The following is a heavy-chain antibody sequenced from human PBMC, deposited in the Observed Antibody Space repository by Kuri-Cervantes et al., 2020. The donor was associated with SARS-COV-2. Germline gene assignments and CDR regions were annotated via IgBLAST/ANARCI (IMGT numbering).Heavy chain of an antibody. CDR3: ARYSSSSSHYYYYMDV. Sequence: GESLKISCTSSGFTFSNYGMHWVRQAPGKGLEWVAFIRYDGSNKYYADSVKGRFTISRDNSKNTLYLQMNSLRAEDTAVYYCARYSSSSSHYYYYMDVWGKGTTVTVSS. V-gene: IGHV3-30*02. J-gene: IGHJ6*03. CDR1: GFTFSNYG. CDR2: IRYDGSNK. D-gene: IGHD6-6*01.